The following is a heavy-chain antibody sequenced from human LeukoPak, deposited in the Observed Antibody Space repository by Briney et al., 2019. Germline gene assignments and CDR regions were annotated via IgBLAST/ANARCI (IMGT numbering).Heavy chain of an antibody. V-gene: IGHV4-34*01. CDR3: ARGVLGIRFGHFDL. J-gene: IGHJ2*01. Sequence: SETLSLTCAVYGGSFSGYYWSWIRQPPGKGLEWIGEIKHSGSTNYNPSLKSRVTISVDTSKNQFSLKPSSVTAADTAVYYCARGVLGIRFGHFDLWGRGTLVTVSS. CDR2: IKHSGST. D-gene: IGHD7-27*01. CDR1: GGSFSGYY.